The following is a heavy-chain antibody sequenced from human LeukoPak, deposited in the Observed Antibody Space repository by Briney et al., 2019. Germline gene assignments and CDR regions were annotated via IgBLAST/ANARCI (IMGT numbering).Heavy chain of an antibody. J-gene: IGHJ3*02. Sequence: SVKVSCKASGGTFSSYAISWVRQDPGQGLEWMGGIIPIFGTANYAQKFQGRVTITADESTSTAYMELSSLRSEDTAVYYCARPHPSTVTTWYLAFDIWGQGTMVTVSS. CDR2: IIPIFGTA. CDR3: ARPHPSTVTTWYLAFDI. D-gene: IGHD4-17*01. V-gene: IGHV1-69*13. CDR1: GGTFSSYA.